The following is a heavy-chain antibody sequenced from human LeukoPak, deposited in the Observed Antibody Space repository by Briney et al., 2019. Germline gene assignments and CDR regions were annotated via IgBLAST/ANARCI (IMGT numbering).Heavy chain of an antibody. CDR3: AKEIQFGELYYYYYGMDV. J-gene: IGHJ6*04. D-gene: IGHD3-10*01. Sequence: GGSLRLSCAASGFTFSSYAMSWVRQAPGKGVEWVSAISGSGGSTYYADSVKGRFTISRDNSKNTLYLQMNSLRAEDTAVYYCAKEIQFGELYYYYYGMDVWGKGTTVTVSS. V-gene: IGHV3-23*01. CDR2: ISGSGGST. CDR1: GFTFSSYA.